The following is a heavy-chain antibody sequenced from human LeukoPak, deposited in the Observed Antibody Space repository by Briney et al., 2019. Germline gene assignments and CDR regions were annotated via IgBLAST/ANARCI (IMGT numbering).Heavy chain of an antibody. CDR3: ARMGGKTAAAAFDH. CDR2: IIPIFGTA. V-gene: IGHV1-69*05. Sequence: GASVKVSCKASGGTFSSYAISWVRQAPGQGLEWMGGIIPIFGTANYAQKFQGRVTITTDESTSTAYMELSSLRSEDTAVYYCARMGGKTAAAAFDHWGQGTLVTVSS. D-gene: IGHD6-13*01. CDR1: GGTFSSYA. J-gene: IGHJ4*02.